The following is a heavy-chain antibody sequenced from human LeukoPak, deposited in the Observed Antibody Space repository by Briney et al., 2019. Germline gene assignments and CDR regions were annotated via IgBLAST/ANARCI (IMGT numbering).Heavy chain of an antibody. CDR3: ASRGWSIAAATKPTKVDY. CDR2: IKQDGSEK. J-gene: IGHJ4*02. CDR1: GFTFSSYW. V-gene: IGHV3-7*01. D-gene: IGHD6-13*01. Sequence: GGSLRLSCAASGFTFSSYWMSWVRQAPGKGLEWVANIKQDGSEKYYVDSVKGRFTISRGKAKNSLYLQMNSLRAEDTAVYYCASRGWSIAAATKPTKVDYWGQGTLVTVSS.